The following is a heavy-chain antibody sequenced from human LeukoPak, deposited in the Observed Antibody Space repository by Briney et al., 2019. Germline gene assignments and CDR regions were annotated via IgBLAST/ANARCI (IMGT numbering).Heavy chain of an antibody. CDR1: GGGFTFTSHA. CDR3: AGFFYDNSGDAFDI. CDR2: LIPIYGSA. D-gene: IGHD3-22*01. Sequence: PRASVKVSCKASGGGFTFTSHAISWVRQAPGQGLEWMGGLIPIYGSANYAQKFQGRVTITSDESTRTVYMELSSLRPEDSAVYYCAGFFYDNSGDAFDIWGQGTMVTVSS. J-gene: IGHJ3*02. V-gene: IGHV1-69*01.